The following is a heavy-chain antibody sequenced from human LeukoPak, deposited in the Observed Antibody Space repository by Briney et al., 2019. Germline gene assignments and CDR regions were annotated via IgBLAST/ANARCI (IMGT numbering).Heavy chain of an antibody. CDR3: ATDASLITGTTAHYYYGMDV. J-gene: IGHJ6*02. Sequence: ASVKVSCKASGYTFTGYYMHWVRQAPGQGLEWMGRINPNSGGTNYAQKFQGRVTMTEDTSTDTAYMELSSLRSEDTAVYYCATDASLITGTTAHYYYGMDVWGQGTTVTVSS. V-gene: IGHV1-2*06. D-gene: IGHD1-7*01. CDR1: GYTFTGYY. CDR2: INPNSGGT.